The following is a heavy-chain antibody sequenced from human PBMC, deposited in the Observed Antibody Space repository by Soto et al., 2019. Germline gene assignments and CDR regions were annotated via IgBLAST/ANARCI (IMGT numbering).Heavy chain of an antibody. CDR1: GGSISSYY. CDR3: ARRYGSAIDY. V-gene: IGHV4-59*08. Sequence: QVQLQESGPGLVKPSETLSLTCTVSGGSISSYYWSWIRQPPGKGLEWIGYIYYSGSTNYNPSLKSRVTISVDTSKNQFSLKLSSVRAADTAVYYCARRYGSAIDYWGQGTLVTVSS. J-gene: IGHJ4*02. CDR2: IYYSGST. D-gene: IGHD1-26*01.